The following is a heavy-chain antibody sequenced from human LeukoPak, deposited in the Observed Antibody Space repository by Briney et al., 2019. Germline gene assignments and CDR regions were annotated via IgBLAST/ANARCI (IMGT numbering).Heavy chain of an antibody. V-gene: IGHV4-34*01. D-gene: IGHD3-22*01. CDR2: TNHSGST. CDR1: GGSLSAYY. J-gene: IGHJ4*02. CDR3: ARGRNYYDSSGKDDFDY. Sequence: SETLSLTCAVYGGSLSAYYSSCIRLPPRKGLGWIGETNHSGSTNYNPSLKSRVTISVDTSKNQFSLKLSSVTAADTAVYYCARGRNYYDSSGKDDFDYWGQGTLVTVSS.